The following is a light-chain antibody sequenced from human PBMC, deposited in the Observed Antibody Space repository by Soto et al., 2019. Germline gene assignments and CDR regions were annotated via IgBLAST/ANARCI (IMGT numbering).Light chain of an antibody. V-gene: IGLV2-8*01. CDR1: NSDVGAYNY. CDR3: SSYAGSNNVV. Sequence: QSALTQPSSASGSPGQSVTISCTGTNSDVGAYNYVSWYQQHPGKAPKLVISEVSKRPSGVPDRFSGSKSGNTASLTVSGLQAEDEADYYCSSYAGSNNVVFGGGTKLTVL. J-gene: IGLJ2*01. CDR2: EVS.